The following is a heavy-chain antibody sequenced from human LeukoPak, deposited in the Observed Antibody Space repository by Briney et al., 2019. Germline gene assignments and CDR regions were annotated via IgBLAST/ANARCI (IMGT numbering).Heavy chain of an antibody. Sequence: ASVKVSCKASGGTFSSYAISWVRQAPGQGLEWMGGITPIFGTANYAQKFQGRVTITTDESTSTAYMELSSLRSEDTAVYYCARNKRTIFGVVISWFDPWGQGTLVTVSS. CDR2: ITPIFGTA. CDR1: GGTFSSYA. J-gene: IGHJ5*02. CDR3: ARNKRTIFGVVISWFDP. V-gene: IGHV1-69*05. D-gene: IGHD3-3*01.